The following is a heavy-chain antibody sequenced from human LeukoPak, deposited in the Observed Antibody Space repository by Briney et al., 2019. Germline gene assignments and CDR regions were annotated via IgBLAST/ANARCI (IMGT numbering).Heavy chain of an antibody. CDR3: ATNILVRDIINWFDP. CDR1: GYSFSGHY. J-gene: IGHJ5*02. Sequence: ASVKVSCKASGYSFSGHYMHWVRQAPGQGPEWMGWISPNSGGTNYAQKFQGRVTMTRDTSISTAYMELSSLRYDDTAVYYCATNILVRDIINWFDPWGQGTLVTVSS. D-gene: IGHD3-10*01. V-gene: IGHV1-2*02. CDR2: ISPNSGGT.